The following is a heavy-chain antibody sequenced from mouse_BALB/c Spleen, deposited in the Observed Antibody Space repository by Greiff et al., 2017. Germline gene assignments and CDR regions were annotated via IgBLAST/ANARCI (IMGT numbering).Heavy chain of an antibody. CDR3: ARDEYAAWFAY. Sequence: DVMVVESGGGLVKPGGSLKLSCAASGFTFSSYAMSWVRQSPEKRLEWVAEISSGGSYTYYPDTVTGRFTISRDNAKNTLYLEMSSLRSEDTAMYYCARDEYAAWFAYWGQGTLVTVSA. J-gene: IGHJ3*01. V-gene: IGHV5-9-4*01. CDR2: ISSGGSYT. D-gene: IGHD5-1*01. CDR1: GFTFSSYA.